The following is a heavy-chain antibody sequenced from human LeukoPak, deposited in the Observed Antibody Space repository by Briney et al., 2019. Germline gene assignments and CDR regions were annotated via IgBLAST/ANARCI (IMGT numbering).Heavy chain of an antibody. V-gene: IGHV3-30*18. J-gene: IGHJ4*02. D-gene: IGHD2-2*01. CDR2: ISYDGSEK. CDR1: GFTFSTYV. CDR3: AKEYCSTTNCLGD. Sequence: PGRSLRLSCAASGFTFSTYVFHWVRQAPGKGLEWMAVISYDGSEKYYADSVKGRFTISRDNSKNTLYLQMTSLRAEDTAVYYCAKEYCSTTNCLGDWGLGTLVTVSS.